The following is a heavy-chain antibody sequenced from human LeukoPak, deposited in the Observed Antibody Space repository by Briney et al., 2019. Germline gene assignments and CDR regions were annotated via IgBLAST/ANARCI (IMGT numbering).Heavy chain of an antibody. V-gene: IGHV4-39*01. D-gene: IGHD3-22*01. J-gene: IGHJ4*02. CDR2: IYYSGTT. Sequence: SETLSLTCTVSGGSISSSSYYWGWIRQPPGKGLGWIASIYYSGTTYYNPSLKSRVTISADTSKNQFSLKLSSVTAADTAVYYCTSRGWIVGLVDYWGQGTLVTVSS. CDR1: GGSISSSSYY. CDR3: TSRGWIVGLVDY.